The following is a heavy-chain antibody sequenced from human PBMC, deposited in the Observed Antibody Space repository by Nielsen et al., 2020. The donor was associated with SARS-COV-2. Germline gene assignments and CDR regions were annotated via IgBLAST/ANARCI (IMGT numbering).Heavy chain of an antibody. CDR2: ISSSSSYI. Sequence: GGSLRLSCAASGFTFSSYSMNWVRQAPGKGLEWVSSISSSSSYIYYADSVKGRFTISRDNAKNSLYLQMNSLRAEDTAVYYCAKDQGPYIAAAGTMDYWGQGTLVTVSS. J-gene: IGHJ4*02. CDR1: GFTFSSYS. V-gene: IGHV3-21*04. D-gene: IGHD6-13*01. CDR3: AKDQGPYIAAAGTMDY.